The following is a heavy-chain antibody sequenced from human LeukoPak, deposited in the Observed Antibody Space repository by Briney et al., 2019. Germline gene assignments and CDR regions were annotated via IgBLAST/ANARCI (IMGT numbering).Heavy chain of an antibody. J-gene: IGHJ4*02. V-gene: IGHV3-30*03. CDR3: ARDPYGSGRGVFDY. D-gene: IGHD3-10*01. CDR1: GFTFSSYW. CDR2: ISFDGSYK. Sequence: GGSLRLSCAASGFTFSSYWMSWVRQAPGKGLEWVALISFDGSYKYYTDSVKGRFTISRDNSKNTLYLQMNSLRAEDTAVYYCARDPYGSGRGVFDYWGQGTLVTVSS.